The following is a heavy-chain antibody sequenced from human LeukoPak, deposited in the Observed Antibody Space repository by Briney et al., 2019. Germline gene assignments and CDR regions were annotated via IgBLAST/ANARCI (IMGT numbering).Heavy chain of an antibody. CDR2: ISYDGSNK. V-gene: IGHV3-30*03. CDR3: ARDRLHYGEYEKTFDY. CDR1: GFTFSSYG. D-gene: IGHD4-17*01. J-gene: IGHJ4*02. Sequence: GGSLRLSCAASGFTFSSYGMHWVRQAPGKGLEWVAVISYDGSNKYYADSVKGRFTISRDNAKNSLYLQMDSLRAEDTAVYYCARDRLHYGEYEKTFDYWGQGTLVTVSS.